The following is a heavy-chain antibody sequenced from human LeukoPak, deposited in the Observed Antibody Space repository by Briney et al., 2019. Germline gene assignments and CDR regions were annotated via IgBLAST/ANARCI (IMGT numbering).Heavy chain of an antibody. CDR2: IYSGGST. J-gene: IGHJ4*02. CDR1: GFTVSSNY. D-gene: IGHD2-2*01. Sequence: GGSLRLSCAASGFTVSSNYMSWVRQAPGKGLEWVSVIYSGGSTYYADSVKGRFTISRDNSKNTLYLQMNSLRAEDTAVYYCAKGGGVVVPAAWGVFDYWGQGTLVTVSS. CDR3: AKGGGVVVPAAWGVFDY. V-gene: IGHV3-53*01.